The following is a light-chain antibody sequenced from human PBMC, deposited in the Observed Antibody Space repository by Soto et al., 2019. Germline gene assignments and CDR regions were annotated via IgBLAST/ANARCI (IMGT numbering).Light chain of an antibody. CDR3: QQYKNWPPVT. CDR2: GAS. V-gene: IGKV3-15*01. Sequence: ETVMTQSPATLSVSLGERATLSCRASQSVNTNLAWYQQKPGQAPRLLIYGASIRATGVPARFSCSGSGTDFTLTISSLQPEDFAIYFCQQYKNWPPVTFGGGTKVEIK. J-gene: IGKJ4*01. CDR1: QSVNTN.